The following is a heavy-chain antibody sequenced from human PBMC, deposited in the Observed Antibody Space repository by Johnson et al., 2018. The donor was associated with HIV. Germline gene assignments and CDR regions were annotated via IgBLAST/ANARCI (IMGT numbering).Heavy chain of an antibody. CDR2: IWYDGSNK. J-gene: IGHJ3*02. Sequence: QVQLVESGGGVVQPGRSLRLSCAASGFIFSSYGMHWVRQAPGKGLEWVAVIWYDGSNKYYADSVKGRFTISRDNAKNSLYLQMNSLRAEDTALYYCARSRPYEGVPAATGAFDIWGQGTMVTVSS. CDR3: ARSRPYEGVPAATGAFDI. CDR1: GFIFSSYG. D-gene: IGHD2-2*01. V-gene: IGHV3-33*01.